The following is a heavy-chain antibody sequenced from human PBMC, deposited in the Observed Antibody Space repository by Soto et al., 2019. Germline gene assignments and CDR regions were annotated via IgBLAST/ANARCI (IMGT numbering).Heavy chain of an antibody. CDR3: AKTSKPYSSSSSFDY. Sequence: PGGSLRFCCAASGFTFSSYWTHRVRQAPGKGLVWVSRINSDGSSTSYADSVKGRFTISRDNAKTTLYLQMNSLRAEDTAVYYCAKTSKPYSSSSSFDYWGQGTLVTVSS. D-gene: IGHD6-6*01. J-gene: IGHJ4*02. V-gene: IGHV3-74*01. CDR1: GFTFSSYW. CDR2: INSDGSST.